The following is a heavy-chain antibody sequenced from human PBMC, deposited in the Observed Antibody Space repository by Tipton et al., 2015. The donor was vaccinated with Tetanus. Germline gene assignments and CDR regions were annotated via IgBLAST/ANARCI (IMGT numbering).Heavy chain of an antibody. CDR2: INQRGGI. V-gene: IGHV4-34*01. CDR1: GGSSSSFY. Sequence: TLSLTCAVSGGSSSSFYWSWIRQPPGKGLEWIGEINQRGGISYNPSLKSRVTMSLDTSKNQFSVRLTSVTAADTAVYYCARVLPVNRAGWGQGTLVTVSS. J-gene: IGHJ4*02. D-gene: IGHD4-17*01. CDR3: ARVLPVNRAG.